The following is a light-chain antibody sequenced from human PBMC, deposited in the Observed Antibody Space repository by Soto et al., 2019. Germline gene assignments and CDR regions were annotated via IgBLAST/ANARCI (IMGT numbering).Light chain of an antibody. Sequence: DILLTQSPGTLSLSLGERATLSCRASQSVSSYLAWYQQKPGQALRLLIYGASSRASGIPARFSGSGSGTEFTLTISSLQSEDFAAYYCQQYYSWPRTFGQGTKVDIK. J-gene: IGKJ1*01. CDR1: QSVSSY. CDR3: QQYYSWPRT. V-gene: IGKV3-15*01. CDR2: GAS.